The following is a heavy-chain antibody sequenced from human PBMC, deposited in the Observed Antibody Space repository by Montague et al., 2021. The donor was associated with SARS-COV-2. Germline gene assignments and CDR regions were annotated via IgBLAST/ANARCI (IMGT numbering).Heavy chain of an antibody. CDR1: GGSISSSSYY. Sequence: SETLSLTCTVSGGSISSSSYYWGWIRQPPGKGLEWIGSLYYTGSTXYNPSLKSRVTISVDTSKNQFPLKLSSVTAADTAVYYCARDSSSWYYWFDPWGQGTLVTVSS. D-gene: IGHD6-13*01. V-gene: IGHV4-39*01. CDR3: ARDSSSWYYWFDP. J-gene: IGHJ5*02. CDR2: LYYTGST.